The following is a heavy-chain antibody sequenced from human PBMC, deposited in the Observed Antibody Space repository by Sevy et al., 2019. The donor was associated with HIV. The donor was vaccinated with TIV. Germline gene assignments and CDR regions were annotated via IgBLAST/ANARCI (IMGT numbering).Heavy chain of an antibody. Sequence: GGSLRLSCSTSGFTFNSYWLTWVRQAPGKGLEWVALIWYDGSNTYYADSVKGRFSISRDNSKNTLYLQMNSLRAEDTAVYYCARGKAALPGYYYGMDVWGQGTTVTVSS. V-gene: IGHV3-33*08. CDR1: GFTFNSYW. D-gene: IGHD6-6*01. CDR3: ARGKAALPGYYYGMDV. J-gene: IGHJ6*02. CDR2: IWYDGSNT.